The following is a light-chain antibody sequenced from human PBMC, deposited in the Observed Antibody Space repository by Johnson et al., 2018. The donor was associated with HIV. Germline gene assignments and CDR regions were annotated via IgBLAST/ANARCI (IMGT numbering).Light chain of an antibody. CDR1: SSNIGNNY. Sequence: QSVLTQSPSVSAAPGQKVTISCSGSSSNIGNNYVSWYQQLPGTAPKLLMYENNKRPSGIPDRFSGSKSGTSATLGITGLQTGDEADYYCGTWDSSLSAYVFVTGTKVTVL. CDR2: ENN. CDR3: GTWDSSLSAYV. V-gene: IGLV1-51*02. J-gene: IGLJ1*01.